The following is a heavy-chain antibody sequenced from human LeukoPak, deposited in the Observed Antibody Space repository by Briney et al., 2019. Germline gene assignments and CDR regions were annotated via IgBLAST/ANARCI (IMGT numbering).Heavy chain of an antibody. Sequence: SETLSLTCTVSGDSISSYYWSWIRQPPGKGLEWIGYIYYSGSTNYNPSLKSRVTISVDTSKNQISLKVRSVTAADTAVYYCARTTEDCSSTSCYQYWFDPWGQGTLVTVSS. CDR2: IYYSGST. CDR3: ARTTEDCSSTSCYQYWFDP. CDR1: GDSISSYY. J-gene: IGHJ5*02. D-gene: IGHD2-2*01. V-gene: IGHV4-59*01.